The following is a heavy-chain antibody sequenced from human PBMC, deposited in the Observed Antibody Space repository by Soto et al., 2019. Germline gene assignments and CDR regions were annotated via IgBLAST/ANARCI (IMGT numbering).Heavy chain of an antibody. J-gene: IGHJ6*02. V-gene: IGHV3-53*02. D-gene: IGHD2-21*02. Sequence: EVQLVETGGGLIQPGGSLRLSCAASGFTVSSNYMSWVRQAPGKGLEWVSVIYSGGSTYYADSVKGRFTISRDNSKNTLYLQMNSLRAEDTAVYYCVRDHDVVVTARSYFYYGMDVWGQGTTVTVSS. CDR2: IYSGGST. CDR1: GFTVSSNY. CDR3: VRDHDVVVTARSYFYYGMDV.